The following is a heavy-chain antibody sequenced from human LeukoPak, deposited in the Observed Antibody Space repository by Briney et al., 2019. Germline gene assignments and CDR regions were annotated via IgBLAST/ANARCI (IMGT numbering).Heavy chain of an antibody. J-gene: IGHJ3*02. Sequence: SETLSLTCTVSGGSISSYYWSWIRQPPGKGLEWIGYIYYSGSTNYNPSLKSRVTISVDTSKNQFSLKLSSVTAADTAVYYCAIPLVDTAMWAFDIWGQGTMVTVSS. V-gene: IGHV4-59*01. CDR3: AIPLVDTAMWAFDI. D-gene: IGHD5-18*01. CDR2: IYYSGST. CDR1: GGSISSYY.